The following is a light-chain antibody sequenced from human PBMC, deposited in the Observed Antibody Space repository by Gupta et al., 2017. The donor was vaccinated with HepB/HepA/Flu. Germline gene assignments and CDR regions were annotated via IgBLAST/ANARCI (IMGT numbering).Light chain of an antibody. V-gene: IGLV2-11*01. CDR1: SRDVGSYNS. Sequence: QSALTQPRSVSGSPGQSVAISCTGTSRDVGSYNSVSWYRQHPGKAPQLITYDVNRRPSGVPVRFSGSKSGNTASLTISGLQAEDEADYYCCSYAGSYSWVFGGGTKVTVL. J-gene: IGLJ3*02. CDR3: CSYAGSYSWV. CDR2: DVN.